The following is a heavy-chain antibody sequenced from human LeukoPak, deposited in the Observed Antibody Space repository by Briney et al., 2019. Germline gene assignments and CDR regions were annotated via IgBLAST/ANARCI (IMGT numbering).Heavy chain of an antibody. D-gene: IGHD4-17*01. J-gene: IGHJ4*02. CDR1: GYTFTSYA. CDR3: ARDPGYGDSPGSY. V-gene: IGHV1-3*01. Sequence: GASVKVSCKASGYTFTSYAMHWVRQAPGQRLEWMGWINAGNGNTKYSQKSQGRVTITRDTSASTAYMELSSLRSEDTAVYYCARDPGYGDSPGSYWGQGTLVTVSS. CDR2: INAGNGNT.